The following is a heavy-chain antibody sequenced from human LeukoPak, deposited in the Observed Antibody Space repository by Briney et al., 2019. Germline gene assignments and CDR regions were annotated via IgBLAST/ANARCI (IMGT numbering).Heavy chain of an antibody. CDR2: ISPHGGGS. Sequence: ASVKVSCKASGFTFTAYNIHWVRQAPGQGLEWMGWISPHGGGSNFAQNFQGRVTMTRDTSIGTVYMELTRLTSDDTAVYYCARGRSHDFWGQGTLLTVSS. CDR1: GFTFTAYN. V-gene: IGHV1-2*02. J-gene: IGHJ4*02. CDR3: ARGRSHDF.